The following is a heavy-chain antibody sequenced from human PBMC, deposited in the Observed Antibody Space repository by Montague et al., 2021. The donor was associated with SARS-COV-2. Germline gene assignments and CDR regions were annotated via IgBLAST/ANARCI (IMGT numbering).Heavy chain of an antibody. V-gene: IGHV3-21*01. Sequence: SLRLSCAASGFTFSSYSMNWVRQAPGKGLEWVSSISSSSSYIYYADSVKGRFTISRDNAKNSVYLQMNSLRAEDTAVYYCARATLPTAIPTMLEPYDYWGQGTLVTVSS. J-gene: IGHJ4*02. D-gene: IGHD5-12*01. CDR2: ISSSSSYI. CDR1: GFTFSSYS. CDR3: ARATLPTAIPTMLEPYDY.